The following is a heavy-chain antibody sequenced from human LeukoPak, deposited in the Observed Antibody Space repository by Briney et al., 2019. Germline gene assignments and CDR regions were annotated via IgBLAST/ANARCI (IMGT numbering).Heavy chain of an antibody. V-gene: IGHV4-39*07. J-gene: IGHJ4*02. CDR2: IYYSGST. CDR1: GGSISSSSYY. D-gene: IGHD3-22*01. CDR3: ARRQDYYDSSGYYPQTDY. Sequence: PSETLSLTCTVSGGSISSSSYYWGWIRQPPGKGLEWIGSIYYSGSTNYNPSLKSRVTISVDTSKNQFSLKLSSVTAADTAVYYCARRQDYYDSSGYYPQTDYWGQGTLVTVSS.